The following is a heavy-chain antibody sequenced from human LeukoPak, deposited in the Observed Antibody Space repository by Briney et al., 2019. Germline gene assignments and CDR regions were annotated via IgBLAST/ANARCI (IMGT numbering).Heavy chain of an antibody. Sequence: SVKVSCKASGGTFSSYAISWVRQAPGQGLEWMGRIIPIFGTANYAQKLQGRVTMTTDTSTSTAYMELRSLRSDDTAVYYCARDLVSSRFDYWGQGTLVTVSS. CDR2: IIPIFGTA. J-gene: IGHJ4*02. CDR3: ARDLVSSRFDY. V-gene: IGHV1-69*05. D-gene: IGHD2-8*02. CDR1: GGTFSSYA.